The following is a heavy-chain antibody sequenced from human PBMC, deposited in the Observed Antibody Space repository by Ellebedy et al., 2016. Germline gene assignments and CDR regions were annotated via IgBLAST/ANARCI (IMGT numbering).Heavy chain of an antibody. CDR2: IYWDGDE. Sequence: SGPTLVKPTQTLTLTCTVSGFSLKTSGMGVGWIRQPPGEAPEWLALIYWDGDERYSPSLKTRLTVTKDTSKNQVVLTMTSMDPVDTGTYYCARSFRYFDWALDYWGQGTLVTVSS. V-gene: IGHV2-5*02. CDR1: GFSLKTSGMG. CDR3: ARSFRYFDWALDY. D-gene: IGHD3-9*01. J-gene: IGHJ4*02.